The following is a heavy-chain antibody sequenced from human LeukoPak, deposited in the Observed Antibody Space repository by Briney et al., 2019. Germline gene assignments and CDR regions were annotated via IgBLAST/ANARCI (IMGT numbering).Heavy chain of an antibody. CDR1: RFTFSDNW. CDR2: ISSDGRST. J-gene: IGHJ4*02. CDR3: ASQLGGNVY. V-gene: IGHV3-74*01. Sequence: GGSLRLSCAASRFTFSDNWMHWVRQAPGKGLVWVSVISSDGRSTIYADSVKGRFTISRDNAKNTLYLQMDSLRAEDTAVYFCASQLGGNVYWGQGTLVTVSS. D-gene: IGHD3-16*01.